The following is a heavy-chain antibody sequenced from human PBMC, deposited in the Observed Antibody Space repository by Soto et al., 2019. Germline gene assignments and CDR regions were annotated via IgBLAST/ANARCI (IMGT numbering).Heavy chain of an antibody. CDR1: GFTFSSYV. J-gene: IGHJ4*02. CDR3: AKDPRLREFDY. Sequence: GGSLRLSCAASGFTFSSYVMSWVRQAPGKGLEWVSAISGSGGNTYYADSVKGRFTISRDNSKNTLYLQMNSLRAEDTAVYYCAKDPRLREFDYWGQGTLVTVSS. CDR2: ISGSGGNT. V-gene: IGHV3-23*01.